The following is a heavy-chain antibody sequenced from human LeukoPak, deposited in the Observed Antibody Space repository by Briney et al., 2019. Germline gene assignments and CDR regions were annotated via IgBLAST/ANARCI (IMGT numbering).Heavy chain of an antibody. CDR3: ARDRGRDGYNSNAFDI. CDR1: GFTFSSYE. CDR2: ISSSGSTI. V-gene: IGHV3-48*03. J-gene: IGHJ3*02. D-gene: IGHD5-24*01. Sequence: GGSLRLSCAASGFTFSSYEMNWVRQAPGKGLEWVSYISSSGSTIYYADSVKGRFTISRDNAKNSLYLQMNSLRAEDTAVYYCARDRGRDGYNSNAFDIWGQGTMVTVSS.